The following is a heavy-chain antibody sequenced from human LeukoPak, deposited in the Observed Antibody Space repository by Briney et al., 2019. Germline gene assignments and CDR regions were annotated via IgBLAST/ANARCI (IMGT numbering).Heavy chain of an antibody. D-gene: IGHD1-14*01. CDR2: INPNSGGT. CDR3: ARVSDGEPPRFDY. V-gene: IGHV1-2*02. CDR1: GYTFTGCY. Sequence: ASVKVSCNASGYTFTGCYMHWVRQAPGQGLGGMGCINPNSGGTNYSQKFQGRGTITRDTSITTAYMELRSLRSDTTAVYSGARVSDGEPPRFDYWGQGTLVTVSS. J-gene: IGHJ4*02.